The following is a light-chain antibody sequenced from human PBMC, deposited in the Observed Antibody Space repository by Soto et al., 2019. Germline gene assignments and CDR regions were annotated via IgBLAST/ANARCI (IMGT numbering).Light chain of an antibody. CDR3: QQRSNWPPIT. V-gene: IGKV3-11*01. CDR2: DAS. Sequence: IVMTQSPATLSVSPEERATLSCRASQSVSSNLAWYQQKPGQAPRLLIYDASNRATGIPARFSGSGSGTDFTLTISSLEPEDFAVYYCQQRSNWPPITFGQGTRLEIK. J-gene: IGKJ5*01. CDR1: QSVSSN.